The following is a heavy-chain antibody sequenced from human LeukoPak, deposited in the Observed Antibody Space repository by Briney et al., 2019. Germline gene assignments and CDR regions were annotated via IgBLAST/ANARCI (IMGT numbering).Heavy chain of an antibody. CDR2: IPHTGST. D-gene: IGHD4-11*01. CDR3: ARTYINFSNYFDP. V-gene: IGHV4-38-2*02. J-gene: IGHJ5*02. CDR1: GYSISNGYN. Sequence: PSETLSLTCTVSGYSISNGYNWGWVRQPPGKGLECIGSIPHTGSTYYNPSLESRVTISLDTSNNQFSLELSSVTAADTAVYYCARTYINFSNYFDPWGQGSLVTVSS.